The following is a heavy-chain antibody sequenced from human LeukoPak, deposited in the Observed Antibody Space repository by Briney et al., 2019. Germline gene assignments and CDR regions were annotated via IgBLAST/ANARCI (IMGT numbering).Heavy chain of an antibody. CDR1: GFSLSNYW. Sequence: PGGSLRLSCAASGFSLSNYWMSWVRQGPGKGLEWVAKIKQDVSEKYHVDPVKGRFTISRDNAKNSLYLQMNGLRAEDTAVYYCARLADGGPVWRYYFDYWGQGTLVTVSS. V-gene: IGHV3-7*01. J-gene: IGHJ4*02. CDR2: IKQDVSEK. D-gene: IGHD3-16*01. CDR3: ARLADGGPVWRYYFDY.